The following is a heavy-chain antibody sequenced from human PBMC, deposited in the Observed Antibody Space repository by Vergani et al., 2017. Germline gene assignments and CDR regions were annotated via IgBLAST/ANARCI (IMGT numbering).Heavy chain of an antibody. CDR1: GFTFSSYS. J-gene: IGHJ4*02. CDR2: ISSSSSYI. CDR3: ARGVRHERAPVAVDY. V-gene: IGHV3-21*01. Sequence: VQLVESGGGVVQPGGSLRLSCAASGFTFSSYSMNWVRQAPGKGLEWVSSISSSSSYIYYADSVTGRFTISRDNSKNSLYLQRNSLRAEYTGVFYCARGVRHERAPVAVDYWGQGTLVTVSS. D-gene: IGHD6-19*01.